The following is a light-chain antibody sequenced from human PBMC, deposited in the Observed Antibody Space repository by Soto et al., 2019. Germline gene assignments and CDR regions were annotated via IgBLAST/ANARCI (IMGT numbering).Light chain of an antibody. CDR2: EVS. CDR1: SRDVGGYNY. CDR3: SSYTSGSTLVI. J-gene: IGLJ2*01. V-gene: IGLV2-14*01. Sequence: QSALTQPASVSGSPGQSITISCTGTSRDVGGYNYVSWYQQHPGKAPKLMIYEVSNRPSGVSNRFSGSKSGYTASLTISGLRPEDEADYYCSSYTSGSTLVIFGGGTKLTVL.